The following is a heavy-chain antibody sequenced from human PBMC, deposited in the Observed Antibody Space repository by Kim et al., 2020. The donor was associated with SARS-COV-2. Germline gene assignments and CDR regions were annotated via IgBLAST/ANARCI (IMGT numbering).Heavy chain of an antibody. Sequence: SETLSLTCAVYGGSFSGYYWSWIRQPPGKGLEWIGEINHSGSTNYNPSLKSRVTISVDTSKNQFSLKLSSVTAADTAVYYCARALRLPSIFGEVNKGKYDIDYWGQGTLVTVSS. D-gene: IGHD3-3*01. CDR3: ARALRLPSIFGEVNKGKYDIDY. CDR2: INHSGST. CDR1: GGSFSGYY. V-gene: IGHV4-34*01. J-gene: IGHJ4*02.